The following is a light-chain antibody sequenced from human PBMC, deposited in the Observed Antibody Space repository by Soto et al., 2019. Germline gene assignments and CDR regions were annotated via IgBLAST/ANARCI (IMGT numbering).Light chain of an antibody. CDR2: DAF. CDR3: QHRSDWPIT. J-gene: IGKJ5*01. Sequence: EIVFTQSPCTLSLSPVDRATLSFLASQSVSGYLAWYQQKLGQPPRLLIYDAFNRAAGIPARFSGSGSGTDFTLTISSLEPEDFAIYYCQHRSDWPITFGQGTRLEIK. CDR1: QSVSGY. V-gene: IGKV3-11*01.